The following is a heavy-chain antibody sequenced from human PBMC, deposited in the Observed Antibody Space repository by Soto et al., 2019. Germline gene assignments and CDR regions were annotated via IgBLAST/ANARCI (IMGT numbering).Heavy chain of an antibody. Sequence: QVQLVESGGGLVKPGGSLRLSCAASGFTFSDYYMSWIRQAPGKGLEWVSYISGSGSTIYYADSVKGRFTMSRDNANTSLYLQMDSPRAEDTAVYYCAGDGPGYSGYYYVDYFDYWGQGTLVTVSS. V-gene: IGHV3-11*01. D-gene: IGHD5-12*01. CDR1: GFTFSDYY. CDR3: AGDGPGYSGYYYVDYFDY. CDR2: ISGSGSTI. J-gene: IGHJ4*02.